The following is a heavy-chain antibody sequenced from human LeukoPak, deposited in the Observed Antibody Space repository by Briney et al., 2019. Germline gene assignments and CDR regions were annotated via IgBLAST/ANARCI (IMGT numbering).Heavy chain of an antibody. CDR2: IKQDGSEK. CDR1: GFTFSSYW. D-gene: IGHD6-19*01. V-gene: IGHV3-7*03. J-gene: IGHJ6*02. Sequence: EGSLRLSCAASGFTFSSYWMSWVRQAPGKGLEWVANIKQDGSEKYYVDSVKGRFTISRDNAKNSLYLQMNSLRAEDTAVYYCARGQFGSGWLTYYYYGMEVWGQGTTVTVSS. CDR3: ARGQFGSGWLTYYYYGMEV.